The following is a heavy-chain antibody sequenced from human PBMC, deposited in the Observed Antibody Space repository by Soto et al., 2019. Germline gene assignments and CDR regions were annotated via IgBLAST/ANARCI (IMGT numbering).Heavy chain of an antibody. CDR3: AKDHLMIVVDFDAFDL. J-gene: IGHJ3*01. D-gene: IGHD3-22*01. CDR2: ISYDGSNK. V-gene: IGHV3-30*18. CDR1: GFTFSSYG. Sequence: QVQLVESGGGVVQPGRSLRLSCAASGFTFSSYGMHWVRQAPGKGLEWVAVISYDGSNKYYADSVKGRFTIPRDNSKNALYLQMNSLRAEDTAVYYCAKDHLMIVVDFDAFDLWGQGTMVTVSS.